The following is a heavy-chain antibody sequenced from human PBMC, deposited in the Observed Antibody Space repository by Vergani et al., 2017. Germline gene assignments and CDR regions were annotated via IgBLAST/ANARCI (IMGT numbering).Heavy chain of an antibody. Sequence: QVQLQESGPGLVKPSETLSLTCTVSGGSISSYYWSWIRQPPGKGLEWIGYIYYSGSTNYNPSLKSRVTISVDTSKNQFSLKLSSVTAADTAVYYCARGPTYYDCWSGLGTNWFDPWGQGTLVTVSS. CDR3: ARGPTYYDCWSGLGTNWFDP. V-gene: IGHV4-59*01. CDR2: IYYSGST. J-gene: IGHJ5*02. CDR1: GGSISSYY. D-gene: IGHD3-3*01.